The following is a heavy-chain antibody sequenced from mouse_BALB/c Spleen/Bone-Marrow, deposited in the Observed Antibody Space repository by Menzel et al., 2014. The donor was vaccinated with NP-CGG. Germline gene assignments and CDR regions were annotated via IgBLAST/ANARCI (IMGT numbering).Heavy chain of an antibody. CDR2: IDPANGNT. CDR1: GFNIKDTY. J-gene: IGHJ3*01. D-gene: IGHD2-14*01. V-gene: IGHV14-3*02. Sequence: VQLQQSGAELVEPGASVKLSCTASGFNIKDTYMHWVKQRPEQGLEWIGRIDPANGNTKYDPKFQGKATITADTSSNTAYLQLSSLTSEDTAVYYCASYYRYDRRFAYWGQGTLVTVSA. CDR3: ASYYRYDRRFAY.